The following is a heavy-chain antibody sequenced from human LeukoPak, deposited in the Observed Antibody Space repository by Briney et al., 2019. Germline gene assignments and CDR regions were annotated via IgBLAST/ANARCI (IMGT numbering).Heavy chain of an antibody. CDR3: ARSMVRGVILFSWFDP. J-gene: IGHJ5*02. D-gene: IGHD3-10*01. Sequence: ASVNVSCKASGGTFSIYAISWVRQAPGQGLEWMGGIIPIFGTANYAQKFQGRVTITADESTSTAYMELSSLRSEDTAVYYCARSMVRGVILFSWFDPWGQGTLVTVSS. V-gene: IGHV1-69*13. CDR1: GGTFSIYA. CDR2: IIPIFGTA.